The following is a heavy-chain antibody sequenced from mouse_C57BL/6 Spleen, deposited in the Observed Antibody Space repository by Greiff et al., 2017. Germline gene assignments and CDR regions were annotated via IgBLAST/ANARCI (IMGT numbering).Heavy chain of an antibody. CDR3: ARDAGSGWRYYFDY. CDR1: GFNIKNTY. D-gene: IGHD1-1*01. V-gene: IGHV14-3*01. CDR2: IDPANGNT. J-gene: IGHJ2*01. Sequence: VQLQQSVAELVRPGASVKLSCTASGFNIKNTYMHWVKQRPEQGLEWIGRIDPANGNTNYAAKFQGKATMTADTSSNTAYLQLSSLTSEDTAVYYGARDAGSGWRYYFDYGGQGTTVTVSA.